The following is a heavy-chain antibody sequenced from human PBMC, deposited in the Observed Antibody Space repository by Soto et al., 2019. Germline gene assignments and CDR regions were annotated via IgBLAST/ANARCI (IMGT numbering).Heavy chain of an antibody. CDR1: GGPISSGGSY. V-gene: IGHV4-31*01. CDR3: ASGYCFSSSCSYLDF. Sequence: QVQLQESGPGLVKPSQTLSLTCTVSGGPISSGGSYWCWIRQSPGKGPEWIGYIYYSGTTYYNPSLKSFVSISRDTSKNPFSLKLSSVTAAVTAICSCASGYCFSSSCSYLDFCCRETLVSVFS. CDR2: IYYSGTT. J-gene: IGHJ2*01. D-gene: IGHD2-2*01.